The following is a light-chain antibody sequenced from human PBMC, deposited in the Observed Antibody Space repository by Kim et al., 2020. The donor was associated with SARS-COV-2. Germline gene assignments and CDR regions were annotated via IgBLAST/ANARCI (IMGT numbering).Light chain of an antibody. CDR3: CSDAGSSTYV. CDR1: SSDVGSYNL. Sequence: GQSITLSCTGTSSDVGSYNLFSWYQHHPGEAPILMIYEGTTRPSGVSNRFSGSKSGNTASLTISGLHAEDEADYYCCSDAGSSTYVFGTGTKVTVL. J-gene: IGLJ1*01. CDR2: EGT. V-gene: IGLV2-23*01.